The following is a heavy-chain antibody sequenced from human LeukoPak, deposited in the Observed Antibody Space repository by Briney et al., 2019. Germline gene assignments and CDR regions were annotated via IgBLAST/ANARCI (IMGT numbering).Heavy chain of an antibody. Sequence: ASETLSLTCTVSGGSISSYYWSWIRQPPGKGLEWIAYIYYSGSTNYNPSLKSRVTISVDTSKNQFSLKLSSVTAADTAVYYCARAYYDSSGPIGGYYYMDVWGKGTTVTVSS. CDR2: IYYSGST. V-gene: IGHV4-59*01. CDR3: ARAYYDSSGPIGGYYYMDV. CDR1: GGSISSYY. J-gene: IGHJ6*03. D-gene: IGHD3-22*01.